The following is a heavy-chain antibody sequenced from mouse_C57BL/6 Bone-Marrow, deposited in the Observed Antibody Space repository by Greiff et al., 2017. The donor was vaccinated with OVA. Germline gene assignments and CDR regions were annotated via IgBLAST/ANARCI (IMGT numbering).Heavy chain of an antibody. D-gene: IGHD1-1*01. Sequence: EVQLVESGGGLVQPGESLKLSCESNEYEFPSHDMSWVRKTPEQRLELVAAINSDGGSTYYPDTMERRFIISRDNTKKTLYLQMSSLSSEVTALYYCAITTVVAQDYFDYWGQGTTLTVSS. CDR2: INSDGGST. CDR1: EYEFPSHD. CDR3: AITTVVAQDYFDY. V-gene: IGHV5-2*01. J-gene: IGHJ2*01.